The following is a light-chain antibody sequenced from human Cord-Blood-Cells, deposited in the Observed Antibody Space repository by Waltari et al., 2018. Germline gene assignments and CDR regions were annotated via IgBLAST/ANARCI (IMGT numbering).Light chain of an antibody. V-gene: IGKV1-5*01. J-gene: IGKJ2*01. Sequence: DIKMTQSHTTLYASVGDRVTITCRPCQSISSWLALYQQQQGKASTLLIYDASSLESGVLSRFSRSGSGTEFTLTISSLQPDDFATYYCQQYNSYPYTFGQGTKLESK. CDR2: DAS. CDR1: QSISSW. CDR3: QQYNSYPYT.